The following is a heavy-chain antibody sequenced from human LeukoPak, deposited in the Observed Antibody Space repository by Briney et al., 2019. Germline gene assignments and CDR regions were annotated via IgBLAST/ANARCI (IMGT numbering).Heavy chain of an antibody. CDR3: ARDSKLPAGYNWFDP. Sequence: ASVNVSCKASGYTFTSYYMHWVRQAPGQGLEWMGIINPSGGSTSYAQKFQGRVTMTRDTSTSTVYMELSSLRSEDTAVYYCARDSKLPAGYNWFDPWGQGTLVTVSS. V-gene: IGHV1-46*01. CDR1: GYTFTSYY. CDR2: INPSGGST. D-gene: IGHD2-2*01. J-gene: IGHJ5*02.